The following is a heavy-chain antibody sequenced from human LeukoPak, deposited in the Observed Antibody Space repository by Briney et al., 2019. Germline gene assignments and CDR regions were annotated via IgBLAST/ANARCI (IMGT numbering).Heavy chain of an antibody. CDR3: ARDRGYCRGGRCYSNYFDL. CDR1: GFTFSSFG. J-gene: IGHJ4*02. Sequence: PGGSLRLSCAASGFTFSSFGMHWVRQAPGRGLEWVALTWSDGSEYFYPDSVKGRFTISRDNSMNTVYLQMNSLRAEDTAVYFCARDRGYCRGGRCYSNYFDLWGQGTLVTVSS. CDR2: TWSDGSEY. V-gene: IGHV3-33*01. D-gene: IGHD2-15*01.